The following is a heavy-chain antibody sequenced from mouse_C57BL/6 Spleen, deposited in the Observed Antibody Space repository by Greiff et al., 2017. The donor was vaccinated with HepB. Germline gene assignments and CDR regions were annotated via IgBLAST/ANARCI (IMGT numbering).Heavy chain of an antibody. V-gene: IGHV1-55*01. J-gene: IGHJ2*01. D-gene: IGHD2-1*01. CDR1: GYTFTSYW. CDR2: IYPGSGST. CDR3: ARSGDYGNYVRDYFDY. Sequence: VQLQQSGAELVKPGASVKMSCKASGYTFTSYWITWVKQRPGQGLEWIGDIYPGSGSTNYNEKFKSKATLTVDTSSSTAYMQLSSLTSEDSAVYYCARSGDYGNYVRDYFDYWGQGTTLTVSS.